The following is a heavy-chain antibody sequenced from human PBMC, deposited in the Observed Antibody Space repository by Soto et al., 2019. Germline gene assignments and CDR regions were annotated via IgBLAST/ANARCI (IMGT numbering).Heavy chain of an antibody. J-gene: IGHJ3*02. D-gene: IGHD2-2*02. Sequence: GGSLRLSCAASGFTFSSYSMNWVRQAPGKGMEWVSYISSSSSTIYYAGSVKGRFTISRANAKNSLYLQMNSLRDEDTAVYYCARSLGYCSSTSCDRGAFDIWGQGTMVTVSS. CDR2: ISSSSSTI. CDR3: ARSLGYCSSTSCDRGAFDI. CDR1: GFTFSSYS. V-gene: IGHV3-48*02.